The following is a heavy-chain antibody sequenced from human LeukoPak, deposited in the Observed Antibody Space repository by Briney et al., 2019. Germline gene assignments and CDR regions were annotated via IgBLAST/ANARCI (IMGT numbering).Heavy chain of an antibody. CDR2: ISSGSSNK. CDR1: GFTFSSYS. V-gene: IGHV3-48*01. D-gene: IGHD5-24*01. Sequence: SGGSLRLSCAASGFTFSSYSMNWVRQTPEKGLEWVSYISSGSSNKYYADSVKGRFTISRDNAKNSLYLQMNSLRAEDTAVYYCAREERRKFDYWGQGTLVTVSS. J-gene: IGHJ4*02. CDR3: AREERRKFDY.